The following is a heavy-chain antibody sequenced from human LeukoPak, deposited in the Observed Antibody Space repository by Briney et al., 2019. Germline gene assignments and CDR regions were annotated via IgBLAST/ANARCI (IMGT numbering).Heavy chain of an antibody. CDR1: GFTFSSDS. CDR3: ARGRGANYYGSGSWVFDY. D-gene: IGHD3-10*01. V-gene: IGHV3-21*01. CDR2: IISSISYI. Sequence: GGSLRLSCAASGFTFSSDSMNWVRQAPGRGREWVSSIISSISYIYYADSVKGRFTISRDNAKNSLYLQMNSLRAEDTAVYYCARGRGANYYGSGSWVFDYWGQGTLVTVSS. J-gene: IGHJ4*02.